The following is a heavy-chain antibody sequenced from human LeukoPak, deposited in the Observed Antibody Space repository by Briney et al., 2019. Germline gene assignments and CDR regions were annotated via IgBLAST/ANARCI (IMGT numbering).Heavy chain of an antibody. D-gene: IGHD3-3*01. CDR3: ARGSTYYDFWSGCFDY. J-gene: IGHJ4*02. CDR2: INHSGST. CDR1: GGSFSGYY. Sequence: SETLSLTCAVYGGSFSGYYWSWIRQPPGKGLEWIGEINHSGSTNYNPSLKSRVTISVDTSKNQFSLKLSSVTAADTAVYYCARGSTYYDFWSGCFDYWGQGTLVTVSS. V-gene: IGHV4-34*01.